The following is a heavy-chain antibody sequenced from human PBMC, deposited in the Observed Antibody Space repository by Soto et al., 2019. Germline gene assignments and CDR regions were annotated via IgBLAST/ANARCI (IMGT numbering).Heavy chain of an antibody. D-gene: IGHD6-6*01. CDR1: GFTFDDYA. Sequence: EVQLVESGGGLVQPGRSLRLSCAASGFTFDDYAMHWVRQAPGKGLAWVSGISWNSGSIGYADSVKGRFTISRDNAKNSLYLQMNSLRAEDTALYDCAKSPVGYSSSSLDYWGQVTLVTVSS. CDR3: AKSPVGYSSSSLDY. V-gene: IGHV3-9*01. J-gene: IGHJ4*02. CDR2: ISWNSGSI.